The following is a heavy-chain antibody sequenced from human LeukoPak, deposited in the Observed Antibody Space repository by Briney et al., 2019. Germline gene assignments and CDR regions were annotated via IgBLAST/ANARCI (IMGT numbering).Heavy chain of an antibody. V-gene: IGHV1-69*13. D-gene: IGHD6-13*01. J-gene: IGHJ6*02. Sequence: GASVKVSCKASGGTFSSYAISWVRQTPGQGLEWMGGIIPIFGTANYAQKFQGRVTITADESTSTAYMELSSLRSEDTAVYYCARLKEAAGRMDVWGQGTTVTVYS. CDR1: GGTFSSYA. CDR3: ARLKEAAGRMDV. CDR2: IIPIFGTA.